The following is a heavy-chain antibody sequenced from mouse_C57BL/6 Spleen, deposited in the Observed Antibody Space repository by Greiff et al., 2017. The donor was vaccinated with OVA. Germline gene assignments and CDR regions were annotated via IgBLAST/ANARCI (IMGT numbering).Heavy chain of an antibody. V-gene: IGHV1-50*01. CDR1: GYTFTSYW. CDR2: IDPSDSYT. CDR3: ARHAMDY. Sequence: QVQLQQPGAELVKPGASVKLSCKASGYTFTSYWMQWVKQRPGQGLEWIGEIDPSDSYTNYNQKFKGKATLTVGTSSSTAYMQLSSLTSEDSAVYYCARHAMDYWGQGTSVTVSS. J-gene: IGHJ4*01.